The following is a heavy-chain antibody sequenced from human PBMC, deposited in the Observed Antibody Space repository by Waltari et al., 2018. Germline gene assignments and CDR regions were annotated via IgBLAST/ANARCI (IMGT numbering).Heavy chain of an antibody. V-gene: IGHV4-39*07. CDR1: GGSISSSSYY. J-gene: IGHJ2*01. Sequence: QLQLQESGPGLVKPSETLSLTCTVSGGSISSSSYYWGWIRQPPGKGLAGIVSIYYSGSTYYNPSLKSRVTISVDTSKNQCSLKLSSVTAADTAVYYCARYGGKSPSYWYFDLWGRGTLVTVSS. CDR2: IYYSGST. CDR3: ARYGGKSPSYWYFDL. D-gene: IGHD4-17*01.